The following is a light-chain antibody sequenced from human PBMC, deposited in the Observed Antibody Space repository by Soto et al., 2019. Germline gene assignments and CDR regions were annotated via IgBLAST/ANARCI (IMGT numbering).Light chain of an antibody. Sequence: AIQMTHSPFSLSSSLVDRVTITCRASQGISSYLAWYQQKPGKAPKLLIYAAYNLQSGVPSRFSGSGSGTDFTLTISCLQSEDFATYYCQQYYSYPRTFGQGTKVDIK. CDR2: AAY. J-gene: IGKJ1*01. V-gene: IGKV1-8*01. CDR1: QGISSY. CDR3: QQYYSYPRT.